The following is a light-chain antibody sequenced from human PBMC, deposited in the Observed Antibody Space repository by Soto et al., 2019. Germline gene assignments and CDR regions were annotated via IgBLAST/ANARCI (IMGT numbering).Light chain of an antibody. CDR3: QQRSNWPWT. CDR1: QHDSSTY. CDR2: GVS. V-gene: IGKV3D-20*02. J-gene: IGKJ1*01. Sequence: EIVLTQSPGTLSLSPGERATLSCRASQHDSSTYLAWYQQKPGQAPRLLIYGVSNRATGIPDRFRGSGSGTDFSLTISRLEPEDFAVYYCQQRSNWPWTFGQGTKV.